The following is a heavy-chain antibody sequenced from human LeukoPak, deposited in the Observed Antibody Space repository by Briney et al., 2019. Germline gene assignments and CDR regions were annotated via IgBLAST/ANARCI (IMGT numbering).Heavy chain of an antibody. J-gene: IGHJ5*02. D-gene: IGHD6-13*01. CDR2: IYYSGTT. V-gene: IGHV4-59*01. CDR1: GGSIDSNS. Sequence: SETLSHTCTVSGGSIDSNSWTWIRQPPGKGLEWIGYIYYSGTTNYSPSLKSRVTMSVDMSKSQFSLKLSSVTAADTAVYYCARRSSSWKNWFDPWGQGTLVTVSS. CDR3: ARRSSSWKNWFDP.